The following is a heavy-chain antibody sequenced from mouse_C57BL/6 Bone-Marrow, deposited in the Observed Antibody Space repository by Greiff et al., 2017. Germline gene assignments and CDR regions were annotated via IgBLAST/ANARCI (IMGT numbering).Heavy chain of an antibody. CDR3: ARRYYGSSPYYAMDY. D-gene: IGHD1-1*01. Sequence: DVMLVESGGGLVKPGGSLKLSCAASGFTFSDYGMHWVRQAPEKGLEWVAYISSGSGTIYYADTVKGRFTISRDNAKNTLFLQMTSLRSEDTAMYYCARRYYGSSPYYAMDYWGQGTSVTVSS. V-gene: IGHV5-17*01. CDR2: ISSGSGTI. J-gene: IGHJ4*01. CDR1: GFTFSDYG.